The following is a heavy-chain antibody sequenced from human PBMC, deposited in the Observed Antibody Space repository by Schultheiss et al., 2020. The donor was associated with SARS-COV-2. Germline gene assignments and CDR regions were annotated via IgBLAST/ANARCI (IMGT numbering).Heavy chain of an antibody. CDR1: GGSISSSSYY. CDR2: IYYSGST. J-gene: IGHJ4*02. V-gene: IGHV4-39*07. Sequence: SETLSLTCTVSGGSISSSSYYWGWIRQPPGKGLEWIGSIYYSGSTYYNPSLKSRVTISVDTSKNQFSLKLSSVTAADTAVYYCARGLSYCSSTSCYALAYYFDYWGQGTLVTVSS. CDR3: ARGLSYCSSTSCYALAYYFDY. D-gene: IGHD2-2*01.